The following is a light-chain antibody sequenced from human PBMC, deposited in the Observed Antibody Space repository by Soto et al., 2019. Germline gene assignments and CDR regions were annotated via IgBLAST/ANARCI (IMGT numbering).Light chain of an antibody. CDR2: EDT. J-gene: IGLJ2*01. Sequence: QSVLTQPASVSGSPGQPITITCTGTSSVVGSSNLVSWYQQHPGKAPKLMIYEDTKRPSGISNRFSGSKSGNTASLTISGLQAEDEADYYCCSYARSNSMVFGGGTKVTDL. CDR3: CSYARSNSMV. V-gene: IGLV2-23*01. CDR1: SSVVGSSNL.